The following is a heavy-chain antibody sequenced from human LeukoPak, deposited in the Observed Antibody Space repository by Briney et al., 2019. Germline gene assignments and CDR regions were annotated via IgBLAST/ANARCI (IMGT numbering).Heavy chain of an antibody. D-gene: IGHD3-22*01. V-gene: IGHV3-53*01. CDR2: IYGGGST. CDR1: GFTVSSNY. Sequence: GGSLRLSCAVSGFTVSSNYMSWVRQASGKGLEWVSVIYGGGSTYYADSVKGRFTISRDNSKNTLYLQMNSLRAEDTAVYYCARDRRGDSSGYLYYFDYWGQGTLVTVSS. CDR3: ARDRRGDSSGYLYYFDY. J-gene: IGHJ4*02.